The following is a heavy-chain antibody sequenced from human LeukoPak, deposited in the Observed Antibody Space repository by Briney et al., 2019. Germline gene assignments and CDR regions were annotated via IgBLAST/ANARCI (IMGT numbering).Heavy chain of an antibody. J-gene: IGHJ4*02. CDR3: ARGPYYYDSSGWDY. CDR1: GFTFDDYG. D-gene: IGHD3-22*01. V-gene: IGHV3-20*04. Sequence: GRSLRLSCAASGFTFDDYGMSWVRHAPGKGLEWVSGINWNGGSTGYADSVKGRFTISRDNAKNSLYLQMNSLRAEDTALYYCARGPYYYDSSGWDYWGQGTLVTVSS. CDR2: INWNGGST.